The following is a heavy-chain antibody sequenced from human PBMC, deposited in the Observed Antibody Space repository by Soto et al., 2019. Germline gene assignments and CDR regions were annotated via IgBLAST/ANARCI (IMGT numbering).Heavy chain of an antibody. V-gene: IGHV3-30-3*01. D-gene: IGHD3-22*01. CDR3: AALYYYDSSPAY. CDR1: GFTFSSYA. Sequence: GGSLRLSCAASGFTFSSYAMLWVRQAPGKGLEWVAVISYDGSNKYYADSVKGRFTISRDNSKNTLYLQMNSLRAEDTAVYYCAALYYYDSSPAYWGQGTLVTVSS. J-gene: IGHJ4*02. CDR2: ISYDGSNK.